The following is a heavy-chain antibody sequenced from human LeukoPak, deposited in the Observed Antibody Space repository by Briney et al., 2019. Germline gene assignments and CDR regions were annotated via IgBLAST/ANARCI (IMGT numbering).Heavy chain of an antibody. CDR3: AREKRANKDDALDI. Sequence: GGSLRLSCAASGFTVRSNYVSWVREAPGGRLEWGSLIYSGGSTDCADSVKDRFNISREKSKNTLYLQMNSLRAEDTAVYYSAREKRANKDDALDIWGQGAMVTVTS. CDR2: IYSGGST. CDR1: GFTVRSNY. J-gene: IGHJ3*02. V-gene: IGHV3-66*01. D-gene: IGHD5-24*01.